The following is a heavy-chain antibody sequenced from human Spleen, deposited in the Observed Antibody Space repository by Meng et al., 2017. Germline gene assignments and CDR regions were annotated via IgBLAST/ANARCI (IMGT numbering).Heavy chain of an antibody. Sequence: GESLKISCAASGFTFHNYAMNWVRLAPGKGLEWVSSFSSGSGYIYYADSLKGRFTISRDNAKNSLYLQMNSLTAEDTAVYYCARGGGEGYYYNGMDVWGQGTTVTVSS. CDR3: ARGGGEGYYYNGMDV. V-gene: IGHV3-21*01. CDR1: GFTFHNYA. D-gene: IGHD3-10*01. J-gene: IGHJ6*02. CDR2: FSSGSGYI.